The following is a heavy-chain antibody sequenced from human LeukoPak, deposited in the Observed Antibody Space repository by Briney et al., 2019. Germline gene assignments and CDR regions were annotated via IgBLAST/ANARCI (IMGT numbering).Heavy chain of an antibody. Sequence: GGSLRLSCAASGFTFSSYSMNWVRQAPGKGLECVSYISSSSSTIYYADSVKGRFTISRDNAKNSLYLQMNSLRAEDTAVYYCARLISAVPFDYWGQGTLVTVSS. CDR1: GFTFSSYS. J-gene: IGHJ4*02. D-gene: IGHD6-13*01. CDR3: ARLISAVPFDY. CDR2: ISSSSSTI. V-gene: IGHV3-48*01.